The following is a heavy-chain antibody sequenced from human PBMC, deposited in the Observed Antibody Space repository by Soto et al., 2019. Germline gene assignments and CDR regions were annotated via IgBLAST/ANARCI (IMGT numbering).Heavy chain of an antibody. CDR3: ARPHYDSNTFYSFFDY. V-gene: IGHV4-34*12. CDR1: DGSFSGYY. D-gene: IGHD3-22*01. Sequence: LSLTCAVYDGSFSGYYWSWIRQPPGKGLEWIGQIFHGGSTNYSPSLKSRVTISLDTSRKQFFLELTSVTAADTAVYYCARPHYDSNTFYSFFDYWGQGTLVTVSS. J-gene: IGHJ4*02. CDR2: IFHGGST.